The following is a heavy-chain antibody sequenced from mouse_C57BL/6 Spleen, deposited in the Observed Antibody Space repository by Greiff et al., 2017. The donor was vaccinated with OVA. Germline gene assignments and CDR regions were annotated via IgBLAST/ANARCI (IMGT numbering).Heavy chain of an antibody. CDR1: GFTFSSYA. J-gene: IGHJ3*01. V-gene: IGHV5-4*01. D-gene: IGHD1-1*01. CDR3: AREGPYDRSYGWFAY. Sequence: EVQRVESGGGLVKPGGSLKLSCAASGFTFSSYAMPWVRQTPEKRLEWVATISDGGSYTHYPHNVKGRSTISRDNAKNNLYLQMSHLKSEDRAMYDCAREGPYDRSYGWFAYWGQGTLVTVSA. CDR2: ISDGGSYT.